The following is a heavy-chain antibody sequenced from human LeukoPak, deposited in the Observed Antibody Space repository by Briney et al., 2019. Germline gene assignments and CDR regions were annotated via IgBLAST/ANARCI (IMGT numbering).Heavy chain of an antibody. CDR1: GYTFTSYY. Sequence: ASVKVSCKASGYTFTSYYMHWVRQAPGQGLEWMGIINPSGGSTSYAQKFQGRVTITADKSTSTAYMELSSLRSEDTAVYYCASAIAAHHSEDAFDIWGQGTMVTVSS. CDR3: ASAIAAHHSEDAFDI. V-gene: IGHV1-46*01. CDR2: INPSGGST. J-gene: IGHJ3*02. D-gene: IGHD6-6*01.